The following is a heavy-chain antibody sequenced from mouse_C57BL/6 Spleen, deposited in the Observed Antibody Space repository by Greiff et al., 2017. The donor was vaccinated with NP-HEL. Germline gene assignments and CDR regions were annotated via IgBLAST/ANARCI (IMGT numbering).Heavy chain of an antibody. V-gene: IGHV6-3*01. CDR1: GFTFSNYW. CDR2: IRLKSDNYAT. D-gene: IGHD1-1*01. J-gene: IGHJ1*03. Sequence: EVKVEESGGGLVQPGGSMKLSCVASGFTFSNYWMNWVRQSPEKGLEWVAQIRLKSDNYATHYAESVKGRFTISRDDSKSSVYLQMNNLRAEDTGIYYCTGQDYGSSLWYFDVWGTGTTVTVSS. CDR3: TGQDYGSSLWYFDV.